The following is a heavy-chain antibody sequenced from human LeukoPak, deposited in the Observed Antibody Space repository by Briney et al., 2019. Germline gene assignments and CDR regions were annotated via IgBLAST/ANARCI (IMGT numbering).Heavy chain of an antibody. CDR1: GYTFTGYY. V-gene: IGHV1-24*01. D-gene: IGHD1-26*01. CDR2: FDPEDGET. J-gene: IGHJ4*02. CDR3: ATADSGSYPAFDY. Sequence: ASVKVSCKASGYTFTGYYMHWVRQAPGKGLEWMGGFDPEDGETIYAQKFQGRVTMTEDTSTDTAYMELSSLRSEDTAVYYCATADSGSYPAFDYWGQGTLVTVSS.